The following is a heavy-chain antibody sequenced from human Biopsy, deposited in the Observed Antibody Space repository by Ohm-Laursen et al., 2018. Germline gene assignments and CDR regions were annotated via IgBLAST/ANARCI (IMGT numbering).Heavy chain of an antibody. V-gene: IGHV1-8*01. CDR2: MIPSSGKT. J-gene: IGHJ5*02. CDR1: GYSFSTYD. CDR3: ARGYSRRVSIFEASIYWFDT. Sequence: ASVKVSCKASGYSFSTYDVNWVRQARGQGLEWMGWMIPSSGKTGYAQRFQGRVTLTMNTSISTAYIELSGLRPEDTAVYFCARGYSRRVSIFEASIYWFDTWGQGTLVTVSS. D-gene: IGHD6-6*01.